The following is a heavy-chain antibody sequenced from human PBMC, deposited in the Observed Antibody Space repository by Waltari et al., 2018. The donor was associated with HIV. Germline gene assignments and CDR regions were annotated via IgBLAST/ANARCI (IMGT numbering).Heavy chain of an antibody. CDR2: MSGSGDRT. J-gene: IGHJ4*02. D-gene: IGHD3-3*01. V-gene: IGHV3-23*01. CDR1: GFTLNNYA. CDR3: AVQDGFFDF. Sequence: EVQLLESGGTLVRPGGSLRLSCTVYGFTLNNYALNWVRQAPGKGLGWVGGMSGSGDRTDYAASAKGRFTISRDNSKKTLYLQMRGLRVDDTASYYCAVQDGFFDFWGRGTVVSVAS.